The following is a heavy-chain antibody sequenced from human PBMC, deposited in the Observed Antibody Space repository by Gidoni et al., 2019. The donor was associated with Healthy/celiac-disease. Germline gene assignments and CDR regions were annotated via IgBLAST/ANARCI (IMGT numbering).Heavy chain of an antibody. D-gene: IGHD3-3*01. V-gene: IGHV1-3*01. CDR1: GYTFTSYA. Sequence: QVQLVQSGAEVKKPGASVKVSCKASGYTFTSYAMHWVRQAPGQRLEWMGWINAGNGNTKYSQKFQGRVTITRDTSASAAYMELSSLRSEDTAVYYCARDRYDFWSGYYTPLTGGDYYYGMDVWGQGTTVTVSS. J-gene: IGHJ6*02. CDR3: ARDRYDFWSGYYTPLTGGDYYYGMDV. CDR2: INAGNGNT.